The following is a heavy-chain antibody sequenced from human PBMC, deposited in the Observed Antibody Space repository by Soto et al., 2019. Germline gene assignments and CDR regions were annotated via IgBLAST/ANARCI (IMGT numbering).Heavy chain of an antibody. Sequence: PSETLSLTCAVYGGSFSGYYWSWIRQPPGKGLEWIGEINHSGSTNYNPSLKSRVTISVDTSKNQFSLKLSSVTAADTAVYYCAANYYDSSGHNWFDPWGQGTLVT. CDR1: GGSFSGYY. CDR3: AANYYDSSGHNWFDP. CDR2: INHSGST. D-gene: IGHD3-22*01. J-gene: IGHJ5*02. V-gene: IGHV4-34*01.